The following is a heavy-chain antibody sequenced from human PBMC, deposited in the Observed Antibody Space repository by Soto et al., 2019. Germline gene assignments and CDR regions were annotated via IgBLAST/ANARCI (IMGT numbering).Heavy chain of an antibody. D-gene: IGHD6-19*01. CDR2: ISSSSSTI. CDR1: GFTFSSYN. Sequence: GGSLRLSCAASGFTFSSYNMNWVRQAPGKGLEWVSYISSSSSTIYYADSVKGRFTISRDNAKNSLYLQMNSLRAEDTAVYYCARSEQWLVSAFAIWGQGTMVTVSS. CDR3: ARSEQWLVSAFAI. V-gene: IGHV3-48*01. J-gene: IGHJ3*02.